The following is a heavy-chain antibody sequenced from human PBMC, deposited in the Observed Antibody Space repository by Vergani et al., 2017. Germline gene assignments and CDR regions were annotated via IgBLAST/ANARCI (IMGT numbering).Heavy chain of an antibody. CDR3: ARDDGYCSGGSCLPAFDI. Sequence: QVQLQESGPGLVKPSETLSLTCTVSGGSISSYYWSWIRQPPGKGLEWIGYIYYSGSTNYNPSLKSRVTLSVDTSKNQFSLKLSSVTAADPAVYYFARDDGYCSGGSCLPAFDIWGQGTMVTVSS. D-gene: IGHD2-15*01. CDR1: GGSISSYY. CDR2: IYYSGST. V-gene: IGHV4-59*01. J-gene: IGHJ3*02.